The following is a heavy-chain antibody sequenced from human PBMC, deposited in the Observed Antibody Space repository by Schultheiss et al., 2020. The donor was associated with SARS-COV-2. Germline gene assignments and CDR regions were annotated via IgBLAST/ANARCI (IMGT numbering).Heavy chain of an antibody. V-gene: IGHV4-34*01. CDR1: GGSFSGSY. Sequence: SETLSLTCAVYGGSFSGSYWSWIRQPPGKGLGWIGSIYHSGSTYYNPSLKSRVTISVDTSKNQFSLKLSSVTAADTAVYYCARGHRVVPAAGTYYYYGMDVWGQGTTVTVSS. J-gene: IGHJ6*02. D-gene: IGHD2-2*01. CDR3: ARGHRVVPAAGTYYYYGMDV. CDR2: IYHSGST.